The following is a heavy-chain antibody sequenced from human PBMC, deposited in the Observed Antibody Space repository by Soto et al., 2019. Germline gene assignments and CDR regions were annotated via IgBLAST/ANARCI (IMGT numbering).Heavy chain of an antibody. J-gene: IGHJ6*02. CDR2: ISAYNGNT. Sequence: ASVKVSCKASGYTFTSYGISWVRQAPGQGLEWMGWISAYNGNTNYAQKLQGRVTMTTETSTSTAYLELRSLRSDDTAVYYCARARTGLLTYYYGMDVWGQGTTVTVSS. V-gene: IGHV1-18*01. D-gene: IGHD1-1*01. CDR1: GYTFTSYG. CDR3: ARARTGLLTYYYGMDV.